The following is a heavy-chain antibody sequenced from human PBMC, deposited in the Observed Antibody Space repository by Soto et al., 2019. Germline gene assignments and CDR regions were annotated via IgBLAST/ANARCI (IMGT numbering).Heavy chain of an antibody. CDR1: GFTFSSYW. Sequence: EVQLVESGGGLVQPGGSLRPSCAASGFTFSSYWMHWVRQAPGKGLVWVSRINSDGSSTSYADSVKGRFTISRDNAKNTLYLQMNSLRAEDTAVYYCARDYSPTGTDAGYYYYGMDVWGQGTTVTVSS. CDR3: ARDYSPTGTDAGYYYYGMDV. D-gene: IGHD1-1*01. V-gene: IGHV3-74*01. CDR2: INSDGSST. J-gene: IGHJ6*02.